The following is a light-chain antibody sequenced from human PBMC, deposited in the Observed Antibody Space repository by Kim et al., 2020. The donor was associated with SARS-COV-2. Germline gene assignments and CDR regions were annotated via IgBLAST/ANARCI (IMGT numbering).Light chain of an antibody. CDR2: DVT. J-gene: IGLJ1*01. CDR3: TSYTSSSTYV. CDR1: SRDVWGYNY. Sequence: QSITLSCTGTSRDVWGYNYVSGYQQYPGKAPKLVIYDVTKRPSGISNRFSGSKSGYTASLTISGLQAEDEADYYCTSYTSSSTYVFGTGTKVTVL. V-gene: IGLV2-14*03.